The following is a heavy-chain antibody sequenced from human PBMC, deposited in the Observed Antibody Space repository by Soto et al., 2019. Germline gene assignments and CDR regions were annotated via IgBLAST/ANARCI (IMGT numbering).Heavy chain of an antibody. Sequence: QVQLQESGPGLVKPSQTLSLTCTVSGGSISSGGYYWSGIRQHPGEGLEWIGYIYYSGSTYYNPSLKSRVTISVDTSKNQFSLKLSSVTAADTAVYYCARDGATIFWTGMDVWGQGTTVTVSS. CDR3: ARDGATIFWTGMDV. CDR1: GGSISSGGYY. V-gene: IGHV4-31*03. D-gene: IGHD3-3*01. J-gene: IGHJ6*02. CDR2: IYYSGST.